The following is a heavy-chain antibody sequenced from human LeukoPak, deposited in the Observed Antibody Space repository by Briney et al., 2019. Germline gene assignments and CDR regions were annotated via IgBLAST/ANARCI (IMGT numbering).Heavy chain of an antibody. CDR1: GGSISSYY. Sequence: PSETLSLTCTVSGGSISSYYWSWIRQPPGKGLEWIGYIYYRVTSDYNPSLKSRVTMSVDMSTRQISLKLSSVTAADTAVYYCARRYSHYYYYMDVWGKGTTVTISS. J-gene: IGHJ6*03. D-gene: IGHD1-14*01. V-gene: IGHV4-59*01. CDR2: IYYRVTS. CDR3: ARRYSHYYYYMDV.